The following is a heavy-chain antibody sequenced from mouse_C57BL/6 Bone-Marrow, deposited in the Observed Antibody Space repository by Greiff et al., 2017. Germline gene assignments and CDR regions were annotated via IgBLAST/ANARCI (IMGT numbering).Heavy chain of an antibody. CDR2: IDPNSGGT. V-gene: IGHV1-72*01. CDR1: GYTFTSYW. Sequence: QVQLQQSGAELVKPGASVKLSCKASGYTFTSYWMHWVKQRPGRGLEWIGRIDPNSGGTKYNEKFKSKATLTVDKPSSTAYMQLSSLTSEDSAVDYCARSAPPYYYGSSYDWYFDVWGTGTTVTVSS. CDR3: ARSAPPYYYGSSYDWYFDV. D-gene: IGHD1-1*01. J-gene: IGHJ1*03.